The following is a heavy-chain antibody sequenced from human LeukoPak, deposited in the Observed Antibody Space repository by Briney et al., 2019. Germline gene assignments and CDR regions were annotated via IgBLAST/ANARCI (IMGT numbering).Heavy chain of an antibody. J-gene: IGHJ5*02. CDR2: ISAYNGNT. D-gene: IGHD6-6*01. CDR1: GYTFTSYG. CDR3: ARDWSQLVGYNWFDP. V-gene: IGHV1-18*01. Sequence: APVKVSCKASGYTFTSYGISWVRQAPGQGLEWMGWISAYNGNTNYAQKLQGRVTMTTDTSTSTAYMELRSLRSDDTAVYYCARDWSQLVGYNWFDPWGQGTLVTVSS.